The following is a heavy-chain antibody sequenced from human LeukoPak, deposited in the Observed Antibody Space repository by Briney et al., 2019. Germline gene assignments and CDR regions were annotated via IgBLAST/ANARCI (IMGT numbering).Heavy chain of an antibody. V-gene: IGHV3-48*04. CDR3: ARDELVVINGFDY. Sequence: GGSLRLSCAASGFTFSSYSMNWVRQAPGKGLEWVSYISSSSSTVDYADSVKGRFTISRDNAKNSLYLQMNSLRAEDTAVYYCARDELVVINGFDYWGQGTLVTVSS. CDR2: ISSSSSTV. D-gene: IGHD3-22*01. CDR1: GFTFSSYS. J-gene: IGHJ4*02.